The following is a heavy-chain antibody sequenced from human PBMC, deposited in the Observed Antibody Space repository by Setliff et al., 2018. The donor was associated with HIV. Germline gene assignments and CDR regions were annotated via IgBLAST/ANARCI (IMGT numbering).Heavy chain of an antibody. Sequence: SETLSLTCTVSGGSISSGDYYWSWIRQHPGKGLEWIGYMYYSGSTYYNPSLQTRVTINVDTSYKQFSLRLNSVTAADTAVYYCARLWGRTSGWRGNGYWGQGILVTVSS. D-gene: IGHD6-19*01. V-gene: IGHV4-39*01. CDR1: GGSISSGDYY. J-gene: IGHJ4*02. CDR3: ARLWGRTSGWRGNGY. CDR2: MYYSGST.